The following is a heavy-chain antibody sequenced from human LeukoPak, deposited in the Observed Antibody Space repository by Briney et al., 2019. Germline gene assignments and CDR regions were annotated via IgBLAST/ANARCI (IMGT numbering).Heavy chain of an antibody. Sequence: SETLSLTCTVSGGSISSSSYYWGWIRQPPGKGLEWIVSIYYSGSTYYNPSLKSRVTISVDTSKNQFSLKLSSVTAADTAVYYCARLGRGILTGTTFDYWGQGTLVTVSS. CDR3: ARLGRGILTGTTFDY. J-gene: IGHJ4*02. D-gene: IGHD3-9*01. CDR2: IYYSGST. V-gene: IGHV4-39*01. CDR1: GGSISSSSYY.